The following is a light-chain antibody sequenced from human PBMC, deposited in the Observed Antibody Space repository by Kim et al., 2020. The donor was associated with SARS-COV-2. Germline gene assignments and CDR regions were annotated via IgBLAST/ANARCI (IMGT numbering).Light chain of an antibody. CDR1: SLRNYY. J-gene: IGLJ2*01. CDR2: GKN. V-gene: IGLV3-19*01. CDR3: NSRDSSGNHVL. Sequence: ALGQTVRITCQGDSLRNYYASWYQQTPGQAPVLVIYGKNNRPSGIPDRFSGSNSGNTASLTITGAQAEDEADYYCNSRDSSGNHVLFGGGTQLTVL.